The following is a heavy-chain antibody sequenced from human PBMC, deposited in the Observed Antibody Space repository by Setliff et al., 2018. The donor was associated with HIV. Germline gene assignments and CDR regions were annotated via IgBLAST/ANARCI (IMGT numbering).Heavy chain of an antibody. CDR2: ISGAGATT. CDR1: GFTLRSYA. V-gene: IGHV3-23*01. J-gene: IGHJ4*02. CDR3: AKTPSSGWYSLYLDY. D-gene: IGHD6-19*01. Sequence: PGGSLRLSCEASGFTLRSYAMYWVRQAPGKGLEWVAGISGAGATTYYADSVKGRFTISRDNSKNTLYLQMNSLRAEDTAVYYCAKTPSSGWYSLYLDYWGQGTLVTGSS.